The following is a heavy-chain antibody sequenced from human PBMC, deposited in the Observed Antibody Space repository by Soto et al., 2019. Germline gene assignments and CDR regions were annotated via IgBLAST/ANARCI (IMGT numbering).Heavy chain of an antibody. CDR1: GGTFSSYS. V-gene: IGHV1-69*01. Sequence: QVQLVQSGAEVKKPGSSVKVSCKASGGTFSSYSINWVRQAPGQGLEWMGEIIPIFGTANYAQKYQGRVTITADESTSSAYMELSSLRSEDTAVYYGARDGGRHSGGIDYWGQGTLVTVSS. CDR3: ARDGGRHSGGIDY. D-gene: IGHD1-26*01. CDR2: IIPIFGTA. J-gene: IGHJ4*02.